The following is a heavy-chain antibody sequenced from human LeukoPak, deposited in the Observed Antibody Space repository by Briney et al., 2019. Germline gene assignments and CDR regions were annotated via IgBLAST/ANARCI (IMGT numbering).Heavy chain of an antibody. CDR1: GFTFSNYA. Sequence: GGSLRLSCAASGFTFSNYAMNWVRQAPGKGLEWVSGISASDGSTYYADSVKGRFTISRDNPKNTLYLQMNTLRAEDTAIYYCAKVHSSGYYGWDAFDIWGQGTMVTVSS. V-gene: IGHV3-23*01. CDR2: ISASDGST. CDR3: AKVHSSGYYGWDAFDI. J-gene: IGHJ3*02. D-gene: IGHD6-19*01.